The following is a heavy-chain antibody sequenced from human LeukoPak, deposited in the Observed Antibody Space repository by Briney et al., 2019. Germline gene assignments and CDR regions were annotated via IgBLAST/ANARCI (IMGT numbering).Heavy chain of an antibody. Sequence: PSETLSLTCSVSGGSMSTYYWRWIRQPPGKGLEWIRYIYDSESTSYNPSLKSRVTISADTSKNQFSLKLNPVSAADTAIYYCARSRRPTAMYAFDIWGQGTMVTVSS. CDR2: IYDSEST. D-gene: IGHD2-2*01. V-gene: IGHV4-59*12. J-gene: IGHJ3*02. CDR1: GGSMSTYY. CDR3: ARSRRPTAMYAFDI.